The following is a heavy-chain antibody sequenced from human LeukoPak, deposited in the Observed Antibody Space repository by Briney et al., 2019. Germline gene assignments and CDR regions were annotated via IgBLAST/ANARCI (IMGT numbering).Heavy chain of an antibody. J-gene: IGHJ4*02. CDR3: ATGSIYGDYVWLDY. CDR1: GSSISTYF. Sequence: PSETLSLTCSVSGSSISTYFWTWIRQPAGKGLEWIGDIYTSGSTKFNSSLKSRVSLAMDTSKNQFTLRLSSVTAADTAAYYCATGSIYGDYVWLDYWGQGTLVTVSS. CDR2: IYTSGST. V-gene: IGHV4-4*07. D-gene: IGHD4-17*01.